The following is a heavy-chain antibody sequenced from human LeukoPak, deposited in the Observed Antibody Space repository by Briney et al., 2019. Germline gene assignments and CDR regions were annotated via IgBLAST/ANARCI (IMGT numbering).Heavy chain of an antibody. Sequence: GGSLRLSCTASGFTFGDHAMSWVRQAPGKGLEWVGFIRSKAYGGTTEYAASVKGRFTISREDSKSIAYLQINSLKTEDTAVYYCSREPKQLGLHNGMDVWAQGTTVIVS. CDR2: IRSKAYGGTT. J-gene: IGHJ6*02. CDR3: SREPKQLGLHNGMDV. V-gene: IGHV3-49*04. D-gene: IGHD5-18*01. CDR1: GFTFGDHA.